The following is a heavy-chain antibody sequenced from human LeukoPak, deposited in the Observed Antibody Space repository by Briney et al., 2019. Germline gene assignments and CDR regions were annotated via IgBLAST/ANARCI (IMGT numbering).Heavy chain of an antibody. Sequence: PSETLSLTCAVYGGSINGYYWSWIRRSPGKGLEWIGEISHTGNTNYNPSLKSRVTISVDPSKNQFSLKVTSVTAADTAVYFCATSYCIGDTCYWYLDLWGRGNMVTVSS. CDR3: ATSYCIGDTCYWYLDL. V-gene: IGHV4-34*01. J-gene: IGHJ2*01. CDR1: GGSINGYY. CDR2: ISHTGNT. D-gene: IGHD2-15*01.